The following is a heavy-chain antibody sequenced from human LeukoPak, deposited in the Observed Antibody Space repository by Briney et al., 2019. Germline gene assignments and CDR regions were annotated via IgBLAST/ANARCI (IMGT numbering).Heavy chain of an antibody. J-gene: IGHJ4*02. CDR1: GGSFSGYY. Sequence: PSETLSLTCAVYGGSFSGYYWSWIRQPPGKGLEWIGYIYYSGSTYYNPSLKSRVTISVDTSKNQFSLKLSSVTAADTAVYYCARDNTMVRELDYWGQGTLVTVSS. V-gene: IGHV4-30-4*01. CDR3: ARDNTMVRELDY. CDR2: IYYSGST. D-gene: IGHD3-10*01.